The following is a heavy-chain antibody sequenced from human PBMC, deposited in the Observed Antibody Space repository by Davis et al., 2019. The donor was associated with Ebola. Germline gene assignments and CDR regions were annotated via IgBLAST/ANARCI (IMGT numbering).Heavy chain of an antibody. Sequence: GGSLRLSCAASGFTVSSNHMSWVRQAPGKGLEWVSVFYDQSTAYADSVRGRFIISRDKSNNTLYLEMNSLRVDDTAVYYCATTQWLRKFDNWGQGTLVTVSS. CDR2: FYDQST. CDR3: ATTQWLRKFDN. V-gene: IGHV3-53*05. CDR1: GFTVSSNH. D-gene: IGHD6-19*01. J-gene: IGHJ4*02.